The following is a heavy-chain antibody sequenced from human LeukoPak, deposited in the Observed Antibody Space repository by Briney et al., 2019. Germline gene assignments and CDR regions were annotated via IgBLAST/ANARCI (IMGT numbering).Heavy chain of an antibody. CDR3: ARDTYGSGSYSSPFHY. Sequence: GGSLRLSCAASGFTFDDYAMHWVRQAPGKGLEWVSGISWNSGNIGYADSVKGRFTISRDSGKNSLYLQMNSLRAEDTALYYCARDTYGSGSYSSPFHYWGQGTLVTVSS. D-gene: IGHD3-10*01. J-gene: IGHJ4*02. V-gene: IGHV3-9*01. CDR2: ISWNSGNI. CDR1: GFTFDDYA.